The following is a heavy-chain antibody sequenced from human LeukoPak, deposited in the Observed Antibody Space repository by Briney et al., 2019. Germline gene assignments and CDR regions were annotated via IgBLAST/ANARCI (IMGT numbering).Heavy chain of an antibody. CDR2: IYYSGST. Sequence: SETLFLTCTVSGGSISSGDYYWSWIRQPPGKGLEWIGYIYYSGSTYYNPSLKSRVTISVDTSKNQFSLKLSSVTAADTAVYYCARNFADAFDIWGQGTMVTVSS. J-gene: IGHJ3*02. CDR3: ARNFADAFDI. V-gene: IGHV4-30-4*08. CDR1: GGSISSGDYY.